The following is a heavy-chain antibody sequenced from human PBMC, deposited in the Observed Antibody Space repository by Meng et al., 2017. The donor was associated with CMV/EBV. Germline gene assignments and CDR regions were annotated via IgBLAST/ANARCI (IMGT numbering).Heavy chain of an antibody. CDR3: ARAPSSDFDY. J-gene: IGHJ4*02. Sequence: GESLKISCAASGSTVSSNYMSWVRQAPGKGLEWVSVIYSGGGTYYADSVKGRFTISRDNSKNTLYLQMNSLRAEDTAVYYCARAPSSDFDYWGQGTLVTVSS. V-gene: IGHV3-53*01. D-gene: IGHD6-6*01. CDR2: IYSGGGT. CDR1: GSTVSSNY.